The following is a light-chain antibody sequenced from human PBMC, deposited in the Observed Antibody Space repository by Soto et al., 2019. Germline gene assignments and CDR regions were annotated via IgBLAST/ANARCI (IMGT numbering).Light chain of an antibody. Sequence: ERVLTQSPVILSVSPGESATLSCRASQSVTRNLAWYQQIPGQAPRLLVYHASVRATGIPARFSGSGSGTEFSLTISNLQSEDFAVYFCQQYNDWPPITFGQGTRLEIK. CDR2: HAS. V-gene: IGKV3-15*01. J-gene: IGKJ5*01. CDR1: QSVTRN. CDR3: QQYNDWPPIT.